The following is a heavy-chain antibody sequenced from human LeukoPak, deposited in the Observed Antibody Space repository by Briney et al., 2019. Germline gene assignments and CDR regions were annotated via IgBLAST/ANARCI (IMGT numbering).Heavy chain of an antibody. D-gene: IGHD4-17*01. V-gene: IGHV4-39*07. CDR2: IYYSGST. J-gene: IGHJ4*02. CDR1: GGSISSSSYY. CDR3: ARYGDYNY. Sequence: SETLSLTCTVSGGSISSSSYYWGWIRQPPGKGLEWIGSIYYSGSTYYNPSLKSRVTISVDTSKNQFSLKLSSVTAADTAVYYCARYGDYNYWGQGTLVTVSS.